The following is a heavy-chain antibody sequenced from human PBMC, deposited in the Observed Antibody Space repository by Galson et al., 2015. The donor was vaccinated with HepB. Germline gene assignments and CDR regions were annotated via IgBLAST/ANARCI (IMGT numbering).Heavy chain of an antibody. D-gene: IGHD3-3*01. CDR1: GYTFTSYG. Sequence: SVKVSCKASGYTFTSYGISWVRQAPGQGLEWMGIINPSGGSTSYAQKFQGRVTMTRDTSTSTVYMELSSLRSEDTAVYYCARENGRGGLIFGVVATRGGTDAFDIWGQGTMVTVSS. J-gene: IGHJ3*02. V-gene: IGHV1-46*01. CDR2: INPSGGST. CDR3: ARENGRGGLIFGVVATRGGTDAFDI.